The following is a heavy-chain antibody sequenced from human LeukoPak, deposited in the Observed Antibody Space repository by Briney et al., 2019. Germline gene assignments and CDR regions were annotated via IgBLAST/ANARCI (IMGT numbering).Heavy chain of an antibody. Sequence: SETLSLTCTVSGGSISSHYWSWIWQPPGKGLEWIGYIYYSGSTNYNPSLKSRVTISVDTSKNQFSLKLSSVTAADTAVYYCARAGQWLATYYFDYWGQGTLVTVSS. CDR1: GGSISSHY. D-gene: IGHD6-19*01. V-gene: IGHV4-59*11. CDR3: ARAGQWLATYYFDY. J-gene: IGHJ4*02. CDR2: IYYSGST.